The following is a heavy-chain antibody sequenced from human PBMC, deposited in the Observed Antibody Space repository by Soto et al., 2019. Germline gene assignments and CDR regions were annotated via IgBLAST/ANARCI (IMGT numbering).Heavy chain of an antibody. CDR2: ISWDGGST. D-gene: IGHD4-17*01. J-gene: IGHJ6*02. V-gene: IGHV3-43*01. CDR1: GFTFDEYS. Sequence: PGGSLRLSCAASGFTFDEYSMHWVRQRPGKGLEWVSLISWDGGSTYYEDSVRGRFTISRDDSKNSLYLHMNGLKNEDTALYYCAKVRLPYHFFDLDVWGQGTTVTVSS. CDR3: AKVRLPYHFFDLDV.